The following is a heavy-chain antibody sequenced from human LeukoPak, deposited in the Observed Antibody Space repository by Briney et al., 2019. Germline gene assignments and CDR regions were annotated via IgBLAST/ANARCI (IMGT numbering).Heavy chain of an antibody. D-gene: IGHD3-22*01. Sequence: SETLSLTCAVYGGSFSGYYWSWIRQPPGRGLEWIGEINHSGSTNYNPSLKSRVTISVDTSKNQFSLKLSSVTVADTAVYYCARGYYDSSGYYPFDYWGQGTLVTVSS. CDR1: GGSFSGYY. J-gene: IGHJ4*02. V-gene: IGHV4-34*01. CDR2: INHSGST. CDR3: ARGYYDSSGYYPFDY.